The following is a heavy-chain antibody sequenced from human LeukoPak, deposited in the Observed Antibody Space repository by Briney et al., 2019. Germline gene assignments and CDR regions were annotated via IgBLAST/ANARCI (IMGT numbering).Heavy chain of an antibody. Sequence: GGSLRLSCAASGFTFSSYAMHWVRQAPGKGLEWVAVISYDGSNKYYADSVKGRFTISRDNSKNSLYLQMNSLRAEDTAVYYCAKAPPRQYFYDSSGSKTIRTDNWYFDLWGRGTLVSVSS. D-gene: IGHD3-22*01. CDR2: ISYDGSNK. CDR3: AKAPPRQYFYDSSGSKTIRTDNWYFDL. J-gene: IGHJ2*01. CDR1: GFTFSSYA. V-gene: IGHV3-30*04.